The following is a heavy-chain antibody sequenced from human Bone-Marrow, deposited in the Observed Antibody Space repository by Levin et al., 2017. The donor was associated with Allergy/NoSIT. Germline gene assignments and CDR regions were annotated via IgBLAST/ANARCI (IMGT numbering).Heavy chain of an antibody. J-gene: IGHJ1*01. CDR2: IMGSGSET. CDR1: GFTSAYFA. D-gene: IGHD6-13*01. V-gene: IGHV3-23*01. Sequence: GESLKISCAASGFTSAYFAMSWVRHTPEKGLEWVSSIMGSGSETYYADSVRGRFTIFRDESRNTLYLQMNNLSADDTALYYCAKMEQQLVQGTFEHWGQGTLVTVSS. CDR3: AKMEQQLVQGTFEH.